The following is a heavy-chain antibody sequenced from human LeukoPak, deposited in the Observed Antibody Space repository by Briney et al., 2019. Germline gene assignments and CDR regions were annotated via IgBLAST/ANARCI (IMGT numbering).Heavy chain of an antibody. CDR1: GYTFTGYY. CDR3: ARLWGKFDAFDI. V-gene: IGHV1-2*02. Sequence: GASVKVSCKTSGYTFTGYYMHWVRQAPGQGLEWMGWIHPNSGGTNYPQKFQGRVTMTRDTSISTAYMELSSLRSDDTAVYYCARLWGKFDAFDIWGQGTMVTVSS. J-gene: IGHJ3*02. D-gene: IGHD7-27*01. CDR2: IHPNSGGT.